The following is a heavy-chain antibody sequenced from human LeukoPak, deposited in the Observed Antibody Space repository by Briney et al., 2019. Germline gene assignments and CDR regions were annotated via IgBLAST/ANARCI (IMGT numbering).Heavy chain of an antibody. J-gene: IGHJ4*02. D-gene: IGHD3-22*01. Sequence: GGPLRLSCAASGFTFSSYAMSWVRQAPGKGLEWVSAMSGSGSSTFCADSVKGRFIISRDNSKNTLYLQLNSLRAEDTAVYYCAKGKDTYNYDSSGYYFGEYWGQGTLVTVSS. CDR3: AKGKDTYNYDSSGYYFGEY. CDR1: GFTFSSYA. V-gene: IGHV3-23*01. CDR2: MSGSGSST.